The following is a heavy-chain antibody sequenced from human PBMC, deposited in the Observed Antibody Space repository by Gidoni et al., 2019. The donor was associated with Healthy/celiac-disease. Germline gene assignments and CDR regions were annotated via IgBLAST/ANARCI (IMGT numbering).Heavy chain of an antibody. J-gene: IGHJ3*02. Sequence: EVQLVESGGGLVQPGGSLRLSCAASGFTFNNYWMTWVRQAPGTGLEWVANIMQGGSEKYYVDSVKGRFTISRDNAKNSLWLQMNSLRAEDTAVYYCAREGGHPGEGGFDIWGQGTMVIVSS. D-gene: IGHD7-27*01. CDR1: GFTFNNYW. CDR2: IMQGGSEK. CDR3: AREGGHPGEGGFDI. V-gene: IGHV3-7*01.